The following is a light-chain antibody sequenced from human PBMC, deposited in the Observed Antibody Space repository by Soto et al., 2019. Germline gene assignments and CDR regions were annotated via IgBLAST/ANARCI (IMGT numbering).Light chain of an antibody. Sequence: EIVLPQSPGTLSLSPGERATLSCRASQSVSRSYLAWYQQKPGQAPRLLIYGASSRATGIPDRFSGSGSGTDVTLTISRLEPEDFAVYYCQQSGSSPFTFGPGTKVDIK. J-gene: IGKJ3*01. CDR1: QSVSRSY. CDR3: QQSGSSPFT. V-gene: IGKV3-20*01. CDR2: GAS.